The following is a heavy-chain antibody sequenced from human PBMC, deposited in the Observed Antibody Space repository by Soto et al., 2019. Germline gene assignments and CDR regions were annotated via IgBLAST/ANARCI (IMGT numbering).Heavy chain of an antibody. CDR3: ARESEDLTSNFDY. J-gene: IGHJ4*02. Sequence: GGSLRLSCAASGFTFTRYSMNWVRQAPGKGLECVSSISSTTNYIYYGDSMKGRFTISRDNAKNSLYLEMNSLRAEDTAVYYCARESEDLTSNFDYWGQGTLVTVSS. CDR1: GFTFTRYS. CDR2: ISSTTNYI. V-gene: IGHV3-21*06.